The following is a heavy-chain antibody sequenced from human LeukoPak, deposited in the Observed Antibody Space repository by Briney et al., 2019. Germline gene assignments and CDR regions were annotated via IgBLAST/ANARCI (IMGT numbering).Heavy chain of an antibody. J-gene: IGHJ4*02. D-gene: IGHD3-3*01. CDR3: ANALYYDFWSGYYTADFDY. CDR2: ISGSGGST. Sequence: GGFLRLSCAASGFTFSSYAMSWVRQAPGKGLEWVSAISGSGGSTYYADSVKGRFTISRDNSKNTLYLQMNSLRAEDTAVYYCANALYYDFWSGYYTADFDYWGQGTLVTVSS. CDR1: GFTFSSYA. V-gene: IGHV3-23*01.